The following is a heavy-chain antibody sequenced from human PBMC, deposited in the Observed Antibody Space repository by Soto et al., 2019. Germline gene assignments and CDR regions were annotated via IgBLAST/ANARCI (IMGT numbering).Heavy chain of an antibody. J-gene: IGHJ6*02. Sequence: GGSLRLSCLASGFTFSDFAMTWVRHVPGRGLEWVASLDGAGGSTYYAESVRGRFSISRDNSQNTLFLQMKRLTVDDTAIYYCAAPRDEYGSGVSWFTYGMDIWGQGTTVTVPS. CDR1: GFTFSDFA. V-gene: IGHV3-23*01. D-gene: IGHD3-10*01. CDR3: AAPRDEYGSGVSWFTYGMDI. CDR2: LDGAGGST.